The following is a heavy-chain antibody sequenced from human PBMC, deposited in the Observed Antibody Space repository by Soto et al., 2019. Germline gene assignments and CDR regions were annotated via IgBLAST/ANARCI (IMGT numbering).Heavy chain of an antibody. J-gene: IGHJ4*02. D-gene: IGHD2-15*01. CDR2: IWYDGSNK. CDR1: GFTFSSHG. Sequence: QVQLVESGGGVVQPGTSLRLSCAASGFTFSSHGMHWVRQAPGKGLEWVAVIWYDGSNKNYADSVKGRFTISRDNSKNTLYLQMNSLRAEDTAVYYCARGRAAANDRYYFDYWGQGTLVTVSS. V-gene: IGHV3-33*01. CDR3: ARGRAAANDRYYFDY.